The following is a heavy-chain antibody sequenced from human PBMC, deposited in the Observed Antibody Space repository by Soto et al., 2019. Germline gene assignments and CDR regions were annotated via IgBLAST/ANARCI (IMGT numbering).Heavy chain of an antibody. CDR1: GDSISTVDYF. Sequence: SETLSLTCSVSGDSISTVDYFWAWIRQPPGQALEYIGYIYKSATTYYNPSFESRVAISLDTSKSQFSLNVTSVTAADTAVYFWARGRYCLTGRCFPNWFDSWGQGTLVTVSS. CDR2: IYKSATT. J-gene: IGHJ5*01. D-gene: IGHD2-15*01. V-gene: IGHV4-30-4*01. CDR3: ARGRYCLTGRCFPNWFDS.